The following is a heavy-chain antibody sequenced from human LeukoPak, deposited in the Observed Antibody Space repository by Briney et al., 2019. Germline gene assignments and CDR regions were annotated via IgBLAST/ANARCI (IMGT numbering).Heavy chain of an antibody. CDR1: GYTFTSYD. V-gene: IGHV1-8*01. CDR2: MNPNSGNT. D-gene: IGHD2-15*01. Sequence: ASVEVSCKASGYTFTSYDINWVRQATGRGLEWMGWMNPNSGNTGYAQKFQGRVTMTRNTSISTAYMELSSLRSEDTAVYYCARGVGCSGGSCSDYWGQGTLVTVSS. J-gene: IGHJ4*02. CDR3: ARGVGCSGGSCSDY.